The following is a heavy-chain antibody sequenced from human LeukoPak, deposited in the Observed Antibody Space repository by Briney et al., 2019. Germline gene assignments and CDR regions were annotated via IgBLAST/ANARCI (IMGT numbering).Heavy chain of an antibody. CDR1: GYSFTSYW. V-gene: IGHV5-51*01. D-gene: IGHD2-15*01. CDR2: IYPGDSDT. Sequence: GESLKISCKGSGYSFTSYWIGWVRQMPGKGLEWMGIIYPGDSDTRYSPSFQGQVTISADKSISTAYLQWSSLKASDTAMYYCARQEGYCSGGSCYPLTYAFDIWGQGTMVTVSS. J-gene: IGHJ3*02. CDR3: ARQEGYCSGGSCYPLTYAFDI.